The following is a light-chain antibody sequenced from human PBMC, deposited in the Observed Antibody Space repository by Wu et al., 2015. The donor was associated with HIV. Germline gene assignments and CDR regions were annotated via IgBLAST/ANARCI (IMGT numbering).Light chain of an antibody. CDR3: QQYDNWPPFT. Sequence: EIMMTQSPATLSVSPGERATLSCRASQSISSALAWYQQKPGQTPRLLIYHASTRATGVPARFSGSGSGTDFTLTIDSLQSEDFAIYYCQQYDNWPPFTFGQGTRLDIK. V-gene: IGKV3-15*01. CDR2: HAS. J-gene: IGKJ5*01. CDR1: QSISSA.